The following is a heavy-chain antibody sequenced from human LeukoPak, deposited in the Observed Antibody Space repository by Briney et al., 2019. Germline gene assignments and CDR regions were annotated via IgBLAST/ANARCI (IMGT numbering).Heavy chain of an antibody. CDR3: ARDAYQLLYDAFDI. J-gene: IGHJ3*02. D-gene: IGHD2-2*02. V-gene: IGHV4-61*02. CDR1: GGSISSGSYY. Sequence: SQTLSLTCTVSGGSISSGSYYWSWIRQPAGKGLEWIGRIYTSGSTNYNPSLKSRVTISVDTSKNQFSLKLSSVTAADTAVNYCARDAYQLLYDAFDIWGQGTMVTVSS. CDR2: IYTSGST.